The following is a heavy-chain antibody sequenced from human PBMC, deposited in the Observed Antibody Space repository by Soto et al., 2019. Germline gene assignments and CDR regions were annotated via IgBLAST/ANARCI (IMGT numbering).Heavy chain of an antibody. CDR1: GFTLSSYG. Sequence: GGSLRLSCAASGFTLSSYGMHWVRQAPGKGLEWVAVISYDGSNKYYADSVKGRFTISRDNSKNTLYLQMNSLRAEDTAVYYCAKDPRITMIVAPIGSYFDYWGQGTLVTVSS. D-gene: IGHD3-22*01. J-gene: IGHJ4*02. CDR3: AKDPRITMIVAPIGSYFDY. V-gene: IGHV3-30*18. CDR2: ISYDGSNK.